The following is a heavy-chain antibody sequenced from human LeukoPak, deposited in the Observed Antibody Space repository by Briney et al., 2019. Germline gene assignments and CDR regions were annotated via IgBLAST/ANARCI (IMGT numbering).Heavy chain of an antibody. CDR3: ARDGAYDDASGYRADF. D-gene: IGHD3-22*01. CDR2: ISHSGTTV. J-gene: IGHJ4*02. V-gene: IGHV3-11*01. CDR1: GFRFSDYY. Sequence: GGSLRLSCTASGFRFSDYYMNWFRQTPGKRLEWLSYISHSGTTVQYADSVRGRFTVSRDNHKNTLYFQMNSLRVEDTALYYCARDGAYDDASGYRADFWGQGTLVTVSS.